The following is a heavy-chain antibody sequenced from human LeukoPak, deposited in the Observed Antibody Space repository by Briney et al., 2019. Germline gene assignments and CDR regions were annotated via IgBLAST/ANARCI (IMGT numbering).Heavy chain of an antibody. J-gene: IGHJ4*02. CDR2: IYSGGST. V-gene: IGHV3-53*01. CDR1: GFTVSSNY. CDR3: ASQGYDSSGYYSDY. Sequence: GSLRLSCAASGFTVSSNYMSWVRQAPGKGLEWVSVIYSGGSTYYADSVKGRFTISRDNSKNTLYLQMNSLRAEDTAVYYCASQGYDSSGYYSDYWGQGTLVTVSS. D-gene: IGHD3-22*01.